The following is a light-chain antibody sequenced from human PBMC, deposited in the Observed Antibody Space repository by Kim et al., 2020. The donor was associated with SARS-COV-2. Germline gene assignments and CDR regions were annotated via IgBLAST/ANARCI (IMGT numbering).Light chain of an antibody. V-gene: IGKV1-8*01. J-gene: IGKJ4*01. CDR3: QQYYSYSFT. CDR2: AAS. CDR1: QGISSY. Sequence: AIRMTQSPSSFSASTGDRVTITCRASQGISSYLAWYQQKPGKAPKLLIYAASTLQSGVPSRFSGSGSGTDFTLTISCLQSEDFATYYCQQYYSYSFTFGGGTKVDIK.